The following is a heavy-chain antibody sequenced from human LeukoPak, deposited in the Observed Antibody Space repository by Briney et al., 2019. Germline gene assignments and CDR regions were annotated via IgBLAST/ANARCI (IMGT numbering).Heavy chain of an antibody. CDR1: GGSISSGDHY. Sequence: SETLSLTCTVSGGSISSGDHYWSWIRQPPGKGLEWIGYIYYSGSTSGSTTYYNPSLKSRVTVSVDTSKNQFSLKLRSVTAADTAVYYCASGGADSGSLFDYWGPGTLVTVSS. CDR2: IYYSGSTSGSTT. J-gene: IGHJ4*02. V-gene: IGHV4-30-4*01. CDR3: ASGGADSGSLFDY. D-gene: IGHD5-12*01.